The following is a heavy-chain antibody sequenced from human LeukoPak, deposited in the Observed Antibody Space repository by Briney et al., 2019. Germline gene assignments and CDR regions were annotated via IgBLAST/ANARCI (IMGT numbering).Heavy chain of an antibody. CDR3: ARVAYDSSGYSDY. CDR2: IWYDGSNK. Sequence: GGSLRLSCAASGFTFSSYGMHWVRQAPGKGLEWVAVIWYDGSNKYYADSVKGRFTISRDNPKNTLYLQMNSLRAEDTAVYYCARVAYDSSGYSDYWGQGTLVTVSS. CDR1: GFTFSSYG. V-gene: IGHV3-33*01. D-gene: IGHD3-22*01. J-gene: IGHJ4*02.